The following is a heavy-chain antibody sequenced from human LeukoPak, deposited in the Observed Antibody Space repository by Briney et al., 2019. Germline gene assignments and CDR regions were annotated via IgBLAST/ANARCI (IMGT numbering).Heavy chain of an antibody. CDR1: GGSNSSYY. CDR2: IYTSGST. V-gene: IGHV4-4*07. Sequence: PSETLSLTCTVSGGSNSSYYWSWIWQPAGKGLEWIGRIYTSGSTNYNPSLKSRVTMSVDTSKNQFSLKLSSVTAADTAVYYCARVLQGAAAGIYYFDYWGQGTLVTVSS. CDR3: ARVLQGAAAGIYYFDY. J-gene: IGHJ4*02. D-gene: IGHD6-13*01.